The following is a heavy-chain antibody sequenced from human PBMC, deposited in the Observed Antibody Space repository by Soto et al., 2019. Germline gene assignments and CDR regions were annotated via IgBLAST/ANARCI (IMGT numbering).Heavy chain of an antibody. CDR1: GFTFTRHW. V-gene: IGHV3-7*01. CDR2: IKQDGSEK. CDR3: ARDGLPVALDY. Sequence: SGGSLRLSCGAFGFTFTRHWMSWVRQAPGKGLEWVANIKQDGSEKYYVDSVKGRFTISRDNAKNSLYLQMNTLRAEDTAVYYCARDGLPVALDYWGQGTLVTVSS. J-gene: IGHJ4*02.